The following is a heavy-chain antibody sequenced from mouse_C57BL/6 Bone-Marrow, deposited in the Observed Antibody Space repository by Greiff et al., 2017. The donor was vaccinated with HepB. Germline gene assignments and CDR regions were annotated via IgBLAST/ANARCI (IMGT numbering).Heavy chain of an antibody. V-gene: IGHV2-9-1*01. CDR1: GFSLTSYA. CDR2: IWTGGGT. D-gene: IGHD1-1*01. J-gene: IGHJ1*03. Sequence: VQLVESGPGLVAPSQSLSITCTVSGFSLTSYAISWVRQPPGKGLEWLGVIWTGGGTNYNSALKSRLSISKDNAKSQVFLKMNSRQTDDTARYYCAMNRDSTVVGDCLDFDVWGTGTTVTVSS. CDR3: AMNRDSTVVGDCLDFDV.